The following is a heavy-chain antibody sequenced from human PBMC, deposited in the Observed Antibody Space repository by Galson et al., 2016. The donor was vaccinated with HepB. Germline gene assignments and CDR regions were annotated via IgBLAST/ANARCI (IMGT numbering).Heavy chain of an antibody. J-gene: IGHJ4*02. CDR2: ISCDGSNQ. V-gene: IGHV3-30-3*01. CDR1: GFTFSAYV. Sequence: SLRLSCAVSGFTFSAYVIHWGRQAPGKGLEWVAHISCDGSNQYYADSVKGRFTISKDNSRNTLYLQMNSLRTEDTAVYYCARDQNYYDSNEFDHWGQGTLVIVSS. D-gene: IGHD3-22*01. CDR3: ARDQNYYDSNEFDH.